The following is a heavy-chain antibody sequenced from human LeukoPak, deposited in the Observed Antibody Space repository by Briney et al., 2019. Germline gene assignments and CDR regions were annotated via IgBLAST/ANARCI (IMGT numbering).Heavy chain of an antibody. CDR3: ASGHYSSTWYVYDY. CDR2: MNPNSGNT. V-gene: IGHV1-8*01. D-gene: IGHD2-2*01. J-gene: IGHJ4*02. CDR1: GYTFTSYD. Sequence: GASVKVSCKASGYTFTSYDINWVRQATGQGLEWMGWMNPNSGNTGYAQKFQGRVTMTRNTSISTAYMELSGLRSDDTAVYYCASGHYSSTWYVYDYWGQGTLVTVSS.